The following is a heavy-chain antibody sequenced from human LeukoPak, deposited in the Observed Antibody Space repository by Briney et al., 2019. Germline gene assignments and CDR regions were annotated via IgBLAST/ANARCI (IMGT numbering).Heavy chain of an antibody. J-gene: IGHJ4*02. CDR2: IFPSGGEI. V-gene: IGHV3-23*01. CDR3: ATYRQVLLPFES. Sequence: GGSLRLFCAASGFTFSTFAMIWVRQPPGKGLEWVSSIFPSGGEIHYADSVRGRFTISRDNYKSTLSLQMNSLRAEDTAIYYCATYRQVLLPFESWGQGTLVTVSS. CDR1: GFTFSTFA. D-gene: IGHD2-8*02.